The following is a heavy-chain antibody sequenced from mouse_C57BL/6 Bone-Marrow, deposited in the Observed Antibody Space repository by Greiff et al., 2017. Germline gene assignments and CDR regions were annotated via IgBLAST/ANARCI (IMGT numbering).Heavy chain of an antibody. CDR2: IYPGNSDT. Sequence: EVKLVESGTELVRPGASVKMSCKTSGYTFTSYWMTWVKQRPGQGLEWIGAIYPGNSDTSYNEKFKGKAKLTAVTSASTAYMELSSLTHEDSAVEDCKRTSSDRDMDYWGQGTTVTVSS. CDR3: KRTSSDRDMDY. V-gene: IGHV1-5*01. D-gene: IGHD1-1*01. J-gene: IGHJ4*01. CDR1: GYTFTSYW.